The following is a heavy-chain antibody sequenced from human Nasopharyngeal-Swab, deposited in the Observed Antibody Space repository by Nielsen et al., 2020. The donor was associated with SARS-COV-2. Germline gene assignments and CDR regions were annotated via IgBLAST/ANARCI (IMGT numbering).Heavy chain of an antibody. CDR2: ISGSGGST. V-gene: IGHV3-23*01. Sequence: GESLKISCAASGFTFSSYAMSWVRQAPGKGLEWVSAISGSGGSTYYADSVKGRFTISRDNSKNTLYLQMNSLRAEDTAVYYCARLYSSGFYFDYWGQGTLVTVSS. D-gene: IGHD6-19*01. CDR1: GFTFSSYA. J-gene: IGHJ4*02. CDR3: ARLYSSGFYFDY.